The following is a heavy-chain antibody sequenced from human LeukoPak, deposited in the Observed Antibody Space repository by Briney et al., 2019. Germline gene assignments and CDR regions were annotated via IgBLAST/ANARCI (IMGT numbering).Heavy chain of an antibody. V-gene: IGHV4-39*01. CDR3: ARPGPYYYDSSGFDPHPPFDY. CDR2: IFYSGST. J-gene: IGHJ4*02. Sequence: SETLSLTCTVSSGSISTSNYYWGWVRQPPGKALEWIGNIFYSGSTYYSPSLKSRVTISVDTSKNQFSLKLSSVTAADTAVYYCARPGPYYYDSSGFDPHPPFDYWGQGTLVTVSS. D-gene: IGHD3-22*01. CDR1: SGSISTSNYY.